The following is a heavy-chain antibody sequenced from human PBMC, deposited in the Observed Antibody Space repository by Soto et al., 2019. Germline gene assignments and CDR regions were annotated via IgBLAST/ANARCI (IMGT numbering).Heavy chain of an antibody. CDR3: TKSDGCGGGACYTGTYYYFDV. Sequence: GGSLRLSCAASGFPSSTYALNWVRQAPGKGPEWVSTISESGHHTHYADSVKGRFTISRDKSKNTLSLQMNSLRVDDMAIYYCTKSDGCGGGACYTGTYYYFDVWGRGTLVTVSS. D-gene: IGHD3-16*02. CDR1: GFPSSTYA. J-gene: IGHJ2*01. CDR2: ISESGHHT. V-gene: IGHV3-23*01.